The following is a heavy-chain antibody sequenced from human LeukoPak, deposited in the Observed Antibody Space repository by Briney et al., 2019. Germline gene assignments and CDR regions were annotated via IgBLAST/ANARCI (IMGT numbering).Heavy chain of an antibody. CDR1: GESFSGYY. Sequence: PSETLSLTCAVYGESFSGYYWSWIRQPPGKGLEWIGDIIHSGSTNYNPSLKSRVTISVDTSKNQFSLKLSSVTAADTAVYYCARLTGYSSESWFDPWGQGTLVTVSS. J-gene: IGHJ5*02. CDR3: ARLTGYSSESWFDP. CDR2: IIHSGST. D-gene: IGHD3-9*01. V-gene: IGHV4-34*12.